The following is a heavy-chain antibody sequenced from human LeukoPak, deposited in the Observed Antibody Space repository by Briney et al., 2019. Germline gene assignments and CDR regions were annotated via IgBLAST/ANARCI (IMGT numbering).Heavy chain of an antibody. D-gene: IGHD3-10*01. CDR1: GFTFGDYA. V-gene: IGHV3-49*04. CDR3: TRDRWHYYGSGDYYYYMDV. CDR2: IRSKAYGGTT. J-gene: IGHJ6*03. Sequence: GGSLRLSCTASGFTFGDYAMSWVRQAPGKGLEWVGFIRSKAYGGTTEYAASVKGRFTISRDDSKSIAYLQMNSLKTEDTAVYYCTRDRWHYYGSGDYYYYMDVWGKGTTVTISS.